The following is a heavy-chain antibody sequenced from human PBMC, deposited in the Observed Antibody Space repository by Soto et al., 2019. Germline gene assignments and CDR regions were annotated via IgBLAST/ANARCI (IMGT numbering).Heavy chain of an antibody. J-gene: IGHJ4*02. Sequence: PSETLSLTCSVSGDSINSDNYYWGWIRQPPGKGLEWIGYIYYSGSTYYNPSLKSRVTISVDTSKNQFSLKLSSVTAADTAVYYCASYYDRPSSLTPIFDYWGQGTLVTVSS. D-gene: IGHD3-3*01. CDR3: ASYYDRPSSLTPIFDY. V-gene: IGHV4-30-4*08. CDR1: GDSINSDNYY. CDR2: IYYSGST.